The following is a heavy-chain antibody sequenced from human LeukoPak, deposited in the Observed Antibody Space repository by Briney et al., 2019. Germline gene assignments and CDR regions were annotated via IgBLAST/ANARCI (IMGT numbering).Heavy chain of an antibody. CDR3: ARRSSGSYFFDN. CDR2: IYPGDSDT. Sequence: GESLKISCKTSGYSFSIYWIGWVRQMPGKGLEWMGIIYPGDSDTRYSPSFQGQATISADKSISTTCLQWSSLKASDTAMYYCARRSSGSYFFDNWGQGTLVTVSS. V-gene: IGHV5-51*01. CDR1: GYSFSIYW. J-gene: IGHJ4*02. D-gene: IGHD1-26*01.